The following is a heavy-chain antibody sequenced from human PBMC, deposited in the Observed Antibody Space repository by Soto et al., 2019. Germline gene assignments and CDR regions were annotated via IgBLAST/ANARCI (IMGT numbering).Heavy chain of an antibody. J-gene: IGHJ6*02. Sequence: SGPTLVNPTQTLTLTCTFSGFSLSTSGMCVSWIRQPPGKSLEWLARIDWYDDKYYSTSLKTRLTISKDTSKNQVVLTMTSMDPVDTATYYCARIPNVDIVAPDVWGQGTTVTVSS. D-gene: IGHD5-12*01. CDR1: GFSLSTSGMC. CDR3: ARIPNVDIVAPDV. CDR2: IDWYDDK. V-gene: IGHV2-70*11.